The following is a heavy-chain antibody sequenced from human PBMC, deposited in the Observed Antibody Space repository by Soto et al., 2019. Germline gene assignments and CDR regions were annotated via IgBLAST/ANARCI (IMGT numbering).Heavy chain of an antibody. Sequence: QVQLVQSGAEVKKPGSSVKVSCKASGGTFSSYAISWVRQAPGQGLEWMGGIIPIFGTANYAQKFQGRVTITADESTSTAYRELSSLRSEDTAVYYCARDGYGIAAAGAFDYWGQGTLVTVSS. CDR3: ARDGYGIAAAGAFDY. V-gene: IGHV1-69*01. CDR2: IIPIFGTA. J-gene: IGHJ4*02. D-gene: IGHD6-13*01. CDR1: GGTFSSYA.